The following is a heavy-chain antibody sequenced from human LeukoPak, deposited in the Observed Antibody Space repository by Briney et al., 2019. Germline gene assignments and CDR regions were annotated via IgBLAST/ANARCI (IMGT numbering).Heavy chain of an antibody. D-gene: IGHD2-2*01. CDR2: ISAYNGNT. CDR3: ARAYCSSTSCRKAYYYYDMDV. J-gene: IGHJ6*02. CDR1: GYTFTSYG. Sequence: ASVKVSCKASGYTFTSYGISWVRQAPGQGLEWMGWISAYNGNTNYAQKLQGRVTMTTDTSTSTAYMELSSLRSDDTAVYYCARAYCSSTSCRKAYYYYDMDVWGQGTTVTVSS. V-gene: IGHV1-18*01.